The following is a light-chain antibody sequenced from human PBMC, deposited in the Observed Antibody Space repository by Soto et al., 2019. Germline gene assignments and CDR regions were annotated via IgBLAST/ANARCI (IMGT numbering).Light chain of an antibody. CDR2: DAS. V-gene: IGKV1-33*01. CDR1: QDISNY. CDR3: QQYKDYPLT. Sequence: DIQMTQSPSSLSASVGDRVTITCQASQDISNYLNWYQQKPGKAPKLLIYDASNLETGVPSRFSGSGSGTDFTFTISSLQPEDIATYYCQQYKDYPLTFGGGTKVEIK. J-gene: IGKJ4*01.